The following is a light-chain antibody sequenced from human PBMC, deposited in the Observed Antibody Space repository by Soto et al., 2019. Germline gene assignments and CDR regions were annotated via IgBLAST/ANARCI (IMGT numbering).Light chain of an antibody. V-gene: IGKV3-11*01. CDR2: DAS. Sequence: ETVLTQSPATLSLSPGERATLSCRASHNIDMYLAWYQQKPGQAPRLLIYDASNRATGIPARFSGSGSGTDFTLTISSLEPEDFALYYCQQRKYWPPLTFDEGTRLEIK. CDR1: HNIDMY. J-gene: IGKJ5*01. CDR3: QQRKYWPPLT.